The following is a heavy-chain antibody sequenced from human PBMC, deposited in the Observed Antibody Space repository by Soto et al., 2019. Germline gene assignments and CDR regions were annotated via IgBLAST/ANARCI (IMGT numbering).Heavy chain of an antibody. Sequence: GGSLRLSCAASGFTFSSYAMSWVRQAPGKGLEWVSAISGSGGSTYYADSVKGRFTISRDNSKNTLYLQMNSLRAEDTAVYYCATLWGASSTSYVDYWGQGTLVTVSS. CDR2: ISGSGGST. CDR3: ATLWGASSTSYVDY. CDR1: GFTFSSYA. V-gene: IGHV3-23*01. J-gene: IGHJ4*02. D-gene: IGHD2-2*01.